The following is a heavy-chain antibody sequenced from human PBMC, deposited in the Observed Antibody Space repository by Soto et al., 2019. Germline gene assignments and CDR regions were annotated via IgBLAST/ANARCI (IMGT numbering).Heavy chain of an antibody. V-gene: IGHV3-23*01. CDR1: GFTFVSYA. Sequence: LRLSCAASGFTFVSYAMSWVRLAPGKGLEWVSVAGPSGSSTFYADSVRGRFTISRDNVENTLYLQMNSLRVADTALYFCARTYYYDSTGYYRTFDYWGQGTLVTVSS. D-gene: IGHD3-22*01. CDR3: ARTYYYDSTGYYRTFDY. CDR2: AGPSGSST. J-gene: IGHJ4*02.